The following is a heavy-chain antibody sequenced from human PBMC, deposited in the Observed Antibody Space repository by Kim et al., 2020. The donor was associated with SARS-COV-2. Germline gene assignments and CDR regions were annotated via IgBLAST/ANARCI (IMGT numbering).Heavy chain of an antibody. CDR3: AKALFED. D-gene: IGHD3-3*01. Sequence: EGSNKYYPNNGQGRFTISREQSKNRLYLQMISLRAEDTAVSYCAKALFEDWGQGTLVTVSS. V-gene: IGHV3-30*02. J-gene: IGHJ4*02. CDR2: EGSNK.